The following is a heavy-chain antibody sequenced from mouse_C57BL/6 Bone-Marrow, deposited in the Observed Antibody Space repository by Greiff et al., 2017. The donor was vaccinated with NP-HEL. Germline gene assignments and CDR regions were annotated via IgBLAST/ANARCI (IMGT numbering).Heavy chain of an antibody. D-gene: IGHD2-2*01. CDR3: AGDRSVGLGYDGAY. Sequence: VQLQESGPGLVKPSQSLFLTCSITGFPITSGYYWIWIRQSPGKPLEWMGYITHSGETFYNPSLQSPISITRETSKNQFFLQLNSVTTEDTAMYYCAGDRSVGLGYDGAYWGQGTLVTVSA. CDR1: GFPITSGYY. J-gene: IGHJ3*01. CDR2: ITHSGET. V-gene: IGHV12-3*01.